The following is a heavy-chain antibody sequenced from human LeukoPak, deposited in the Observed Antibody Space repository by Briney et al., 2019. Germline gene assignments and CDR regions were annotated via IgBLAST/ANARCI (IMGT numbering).Heavy chain of an antibody. CDR1: GYTFTGYY. D-gene: IGHD2-2*01. V-gene: IGHV1-2*02. Sequence: ASVKVSCKASGYTFTGYYMHWVRQAPGQGLEWMGWINPNSGGANYAQKFQGRVTMTRDTSISTAYMELSRLRSDDTAVYYCARAWLRPAALFDYWGQGTLVTVSS. CDR2: INPNSGGA. J-gene: IGHJ4*02. CDR3: ARAWLRPAALFDY.